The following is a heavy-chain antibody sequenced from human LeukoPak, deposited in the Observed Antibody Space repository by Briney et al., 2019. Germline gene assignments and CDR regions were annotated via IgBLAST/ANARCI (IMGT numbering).Heavy chain of an antibody. CDR3: ARWYYYDSSGYRNLFDY. CDR1: GVSISSYY. CDR2: IYYSGST. J-gene: IGHJ4*02. Sequence: SETLSLTCTVSGVSISSYYWSWIRQPPGKGLEWIGYIYYSGSTNYNPSLKSRVTISVDTSKNQFSLKLSSVTAADTAVYYCARWYYYDSSGYRNLFDYWGQGTLVTVSS. V-gene: IGHV4-59*01. D-gene: IGHD3-22*01.